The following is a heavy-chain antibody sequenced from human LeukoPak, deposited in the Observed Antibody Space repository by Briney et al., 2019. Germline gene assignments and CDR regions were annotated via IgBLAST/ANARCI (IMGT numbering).Heavy chain of an antibody. Sequence: PGGSLRLSCAASGFTFSNYWMDWVRQAPGKGLEWVANINQDGSDKYSVDSVKGRFTISRDNAKNSLYLQMDSLRADDTAVYYCSRPLDYWGQGALVTVSS. CDR1: GFTFSNYW. CDR2: INQDGSDK. CDR3: SRPLDY. V-gene: IGHV3-7*01. J-gene: IGHJ4*02.